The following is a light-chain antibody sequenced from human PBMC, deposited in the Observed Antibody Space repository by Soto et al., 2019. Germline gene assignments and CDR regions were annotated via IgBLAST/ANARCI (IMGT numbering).Light chain of an antibody. Sequence: EIVMTQSPATLSVSPGERATLSCRVSQSVGSNVAWYQQKPGQAPRLLIYSTSTRATGIPARVSGSGSGTEFTLTISSLQSEDFAVYFCQQYNDWPFTFGPGTKVDIK. CDR1: QSVGSN. V-gene: IGKV3-15*01. CDR3: QQYNDWPFT. CDR2: STS. J-gene: IGKJ3*01.